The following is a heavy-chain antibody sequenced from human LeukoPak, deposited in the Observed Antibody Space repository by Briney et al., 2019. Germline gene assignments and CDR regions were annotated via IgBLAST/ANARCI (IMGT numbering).Heavy chain of an antibody. CDR2: ISSSSSTI. CDR1: GFTFSSYS. J-gene: IGHJ6*03. Sequence: PGGSLRLSCAASGFTFSSYSMNWVRQAPGKGLEWVSYISSSSSTIYYADSVKGRFTISRDNAKNSLYLQKNSLRAEDTAVYYCARDNYGSGSNYYYYYYMDVWGKGTTVTVSS. V-gene: IGHV3-48*01. D-gene: IGHD3-10*01. CDR3: ARDNYGSGSNYYYYYYMDV.